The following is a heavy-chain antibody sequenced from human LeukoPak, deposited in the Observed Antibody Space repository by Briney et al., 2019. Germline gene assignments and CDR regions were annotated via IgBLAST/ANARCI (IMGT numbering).Heavy chain of an antibody. V-gene: IGHV3-23*01. CDR2: ISGSSTTT. D-gene: IGHD2-15*01. CDR1: GFTFSSYA. Sequence: GGSLRLSCAASGFTFSSYAMAWVRQAPGKGLEWVSTISGSSTTTYYADSVKGRFTISRDNSENALSLQMNSLRAEDTAVYYCARGTVVVVAAMGYWGQGTLVTVSS. CDR3: ARGTVVVVAAMGY. J-gene: IGHJ4*01.